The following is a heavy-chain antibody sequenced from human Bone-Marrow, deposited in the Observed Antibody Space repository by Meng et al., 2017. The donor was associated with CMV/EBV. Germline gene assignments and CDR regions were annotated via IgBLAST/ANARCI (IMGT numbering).Heavy chain of an antibody. D-gene: IGHD3-3*01. CDR2: IYYSGST. CDR3: ARRRIFGVFDY. Sequence: SETLSLTCAVSGGSISSSSYYWGWIRQPPGKGLEWIGSIYYSGSTYYNPSLKSRVTISVDTSKNQFSLKLSSVTAADTAVYYCARRRIFGVFDYWGQGTLVTVSS. CDR1: GGSISSSSYY. J-gene: IGHJ4*02. V-gene: IGHV4-39*01.